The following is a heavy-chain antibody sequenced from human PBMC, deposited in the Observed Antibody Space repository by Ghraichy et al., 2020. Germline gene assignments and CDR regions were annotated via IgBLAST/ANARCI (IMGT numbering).Heavy chain of an antibody. J-gene: IGHJ3*02. CDR3: ARLPYYDFWSGYYTYDAFDI. V-gene: IGHV4-59*08. CDR2: IYYSGST. D-gene: IGHD3-3*01. CDR1: GGSISSYY. Sequence: PETLSLTCTVSGGSISSYYWSWIRQPPGKGLEWIGYIYYSGSTNYNPSLKSRVTISVDTSKNQFSLKLSSVTAADTAVYYCARLPYYDFWSGYYTYDAFDIWGQGTMVTVSS.